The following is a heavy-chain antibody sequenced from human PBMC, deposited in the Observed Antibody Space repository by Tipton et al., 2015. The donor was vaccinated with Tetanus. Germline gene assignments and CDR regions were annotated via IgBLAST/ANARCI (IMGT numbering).Heavy chain of an antibody. J-gene: IGHJ5*02. CDR2: IYYSGDT. Sequence: TLSLTCSVSGGSISGGGYFWNWIRQQPGKGPEWIGYIYYSGDTYINPSLKSRVTMSVDTSKNQFSLNVTSVTAADTAVYYCARERGGGRVVRLNWFDPWGQGTLVTVSS. V-gene: IGHV4-31*03. CDR1: GGSISGGGYF. D-gene: IGHD6-6*01. CDR3: ARERGGGRVVRLNWFDP.